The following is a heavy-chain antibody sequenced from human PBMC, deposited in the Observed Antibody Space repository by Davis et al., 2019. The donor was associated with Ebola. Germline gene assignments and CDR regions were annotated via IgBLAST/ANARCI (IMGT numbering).Heavy chain of an antibody. D-gene: IGHD3-22*01. CDR2: IYHSGST. Sequence: MPSETLSLTCTVSGGSISSHYWSWIRQSPGKGLEWIGSIYHSGSTNYNPSLKSRVTISVDTSKNQFSLKLSSVTAADTAVYYCARARYDSSGYYYVWYFDLWGRGTLVTVSS. CDR1: GGSISSHY. V-gene: IGHV4-59*11. CDR3: ARARYDSSGYYYVWYFDL. J-gene: IGHJ2*01.